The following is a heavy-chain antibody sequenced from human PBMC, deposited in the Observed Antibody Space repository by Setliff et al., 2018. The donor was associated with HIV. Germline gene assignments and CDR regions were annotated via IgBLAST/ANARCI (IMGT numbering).Heavy chain of an antibody. CDR3: ARETGQFLL. J-gene: IGHJ4*02. Sequence: GGSLRPSCATSGFNVTSNYMNWVRQAPGRGLEWVSGIQHDGTTYYADSVKGRFSVSRDMSRNILHLQMHDLTAEDSALYYCARETGQFLLWGPGTLVTVSS. CDR1: GFNVTSNY. CDR2: IQHDGTT. V-gene: IGHV3-66*01. D-gene: IGHD2-21*01.